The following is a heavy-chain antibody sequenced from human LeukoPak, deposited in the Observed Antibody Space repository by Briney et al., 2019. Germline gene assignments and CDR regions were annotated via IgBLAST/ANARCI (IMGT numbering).Heavy chain of an antibody. J-gene: IGHJ2*01. V-gene: IGHV3-74*01. CDR3: AREGATDWYFHL. D-gene: IGHD5-12*01. CDR1: GFTFSNFW. Sequence: PGGSLRLSCAASGFTFSNFWMHWARHPPGKGLVWVSRINSDGSSTSYADSVKGRFTISRDNAKNTLYLQMSSLRAEDTAVYYCAREGATDWYFHLWGRGTLVTVSS. CDR2: INSDGSST.